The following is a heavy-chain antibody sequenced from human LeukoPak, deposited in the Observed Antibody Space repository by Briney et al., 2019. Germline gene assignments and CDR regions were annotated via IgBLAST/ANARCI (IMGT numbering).Heavy chain of an antibody. CDR1: GFTFRRYA. V-gene: IGHV3-23*01. CDR2: ISGSGGSI. D-gene: IGHD2-8*01. J-gene: IGHJ4*02. CDR3: AREGSIVPHQDLHS. Sequence: PGGSLRLSCAASGFTFRRYAMSWVSQAPGKGPEWVSAISGSGGSIYYADSVKGRFTTSRDNAKKSLYLQMNSLRAEDTSVYYCAREGSIVPHQDLHSWGQRPLVTVSS.